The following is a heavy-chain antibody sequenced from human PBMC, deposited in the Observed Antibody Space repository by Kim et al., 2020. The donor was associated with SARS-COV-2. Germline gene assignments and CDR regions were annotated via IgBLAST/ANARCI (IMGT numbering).Heavy chain of an antibody. CDR2: ISGYNGHT. D-gene: IGHD1-26*01. J-gene: IGHJ5*02. CDR1: GYTFTSYG. Sequence: ASVKVSCKASGYTFTSYGISWVRQAPGQGLEWMGWISGYNGHTKYAEKLQGRVTMTTDTSTSTAYMELRNLRSDDTALYYCARVENIVGDHGWFDPWGQG. CDR3: ARVENIVGDHGWFDP. V-gene: IGHV1-18*01.